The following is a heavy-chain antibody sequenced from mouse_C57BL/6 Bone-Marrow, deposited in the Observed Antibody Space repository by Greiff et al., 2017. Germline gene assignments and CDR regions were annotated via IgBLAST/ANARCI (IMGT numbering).Heavy chain of an antibody. D-gene: IGHD1-1*01. Sequence: EVKLMESGPGLVKPSQSLSLTCSVTGYSITSGYYWNWIRQFPGNKLEWMGYISYDGSNNYNPSLKNRISITRDTSKNQFFLKLNSVTTEDTATYYGTREWIYYYWGFAYWGQGTLVTVSA. CDR2: ISYDGSN. CDR3: TREWIYYYWGFAY. J-gene: IGHJ3*01. V-gene: IGHV3-6*01. CDR1: GYSITSGYY.